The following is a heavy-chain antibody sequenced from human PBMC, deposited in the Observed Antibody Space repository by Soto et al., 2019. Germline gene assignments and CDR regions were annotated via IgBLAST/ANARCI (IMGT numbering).Heavy chain of an antibody. D-gene: IGHD1-1*01. J-gene: IGHJ4*02. Sequence: EVQLLESGGGLEQPGGSLRLSCAASGFMFSNFAMSWVRQAPGKGLEWVSSISGGGISAIYADSAKGRFTISRDNSKNTLYLQMNNLRAEDTALYYCAKLKGVGTSYMHFDYWGQGTLVTVSS. V-gene: IGHV3-23*01. CDR3: AKLKGVGTSYMHFDY. CDR1: GFMFSNFA. CDR2: ISGGGISA.